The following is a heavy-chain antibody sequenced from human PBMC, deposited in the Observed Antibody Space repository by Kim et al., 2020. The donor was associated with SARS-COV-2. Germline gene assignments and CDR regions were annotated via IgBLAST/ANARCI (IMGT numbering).Heavy chain of an antibody. V-gene: IGHV3-72*01. CDR3: ARGSCLGVNQYYYGLDV. D-gene: IGHD1-26*01. CDR1: GFTFSDHY. CDR2: IRNKAKTYTT. Sequence: GGSLRLSCVASGFTFSDHYMDWVRQAPGKGLEWVGRIRNKAKTYTTEYAASVKGRFTISRDDSKNSLYLQMNNLKIEDTAVYYCARGSCLGVNQYYYGLDVWGPGTTVTVSS. J-gene: IGHJ6*02.